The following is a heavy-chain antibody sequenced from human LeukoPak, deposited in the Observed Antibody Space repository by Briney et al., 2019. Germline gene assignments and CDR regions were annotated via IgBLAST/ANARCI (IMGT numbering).Heavy chain of an antibody. Sequence: GGSLRLSCAASGFTFSSYGMNWVRQAPGKGPEWVSSISSSGSYISYADSVEGRFTISRDNAKNSLYLQMRSLRAEDTGVYYCVRDFPPAVADSCYWGQGTLVTVSS. D-gene: IGHD6-19*01. CDR3: VRDFPPAVADSCY. CDR2: ISSSGSYI. V-gene: IGHV3-21*01. CDR1: GFTFSSYG. J-gene: IGHJ4*02.